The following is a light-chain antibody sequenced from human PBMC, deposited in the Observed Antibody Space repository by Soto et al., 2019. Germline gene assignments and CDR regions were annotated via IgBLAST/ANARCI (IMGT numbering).Light chain of an antibody. Sequence: DSQMHTSPSTLSAAVVYISHITCLASQSITGWLAWFQQKPGKANTLLISKASSLQNGVPSRFSGSGSGTDFTLTISSLQPDDFATYYCQKYNSYSWTCGHGTTGDIK. J-gene: IGKJ1*01. CDR1: QSITGW. CDR3: QKYNSYSWT. V-gene: IGKV1-5*03. CDR2: KAS.